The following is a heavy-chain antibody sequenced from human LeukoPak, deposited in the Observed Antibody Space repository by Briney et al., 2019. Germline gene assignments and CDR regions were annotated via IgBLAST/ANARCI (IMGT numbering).Heavy chain of an antibody. J-gene: IGHJ6*02. CDR3: ARDDIVVVPAARPPTHYGMDV. Sequence: KSSQTLSLTCTVSGGSISSGSYYWSWIRQPAGKGLEWIGRIYTSGSTNYNPSLKSRVTISVDTSKNQFSLKLSSVTAADTAVYYCARDDIVVVPAARPPTHYGMDVWGQGTTVTVSS. D-gene: IGHD2-2*01. V-gene: IGHV4-61*02. CDR1: GGSISSGSYY. CDR2: IYTSGST.